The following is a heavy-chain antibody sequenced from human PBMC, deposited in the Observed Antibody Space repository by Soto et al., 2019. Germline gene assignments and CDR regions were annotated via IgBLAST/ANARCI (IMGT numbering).Heavy chain of an antibody. CDR2: IYYSGST. CDR3: ARVWGGAFDI. CDR1: GGSLSSYY. J-gene: IGHJ3*02. Sequence: SETLSLTCVVSGGSLSSYYWSWIRQPPGKGLEWIGYIYYSGSTNYNPSLKSRVTISVDTSKNQFSLKLSSVTAADTAVYYCARVWGGAFDIWGQGTMVTV. D-gene: IGHD3-10*01. V-gene: IGHV4-59*01.